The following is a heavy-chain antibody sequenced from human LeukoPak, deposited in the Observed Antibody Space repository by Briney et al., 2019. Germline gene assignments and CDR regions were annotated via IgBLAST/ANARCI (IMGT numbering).Heavy chain of an antibody. D-gene: IGHD3-22*01. Sequence: PSETLSLTCTVSGGSISSYYWSWIRQPPGKGLEWIGYIYYSGSTNYNPSLKSRVTISVDTSKNQFSPKLSSVTAADTAVYYCARDNLPAITYYYDSSGGWFDPWGQGTLVTVSS. J-gene: IGHJ5*02. CDR1: GGSISSYY. CDR2: IYYSGST. CDR3: ARDNLPAITYYYDSSGGWFDP. V-gene: IGHV4-59*01.